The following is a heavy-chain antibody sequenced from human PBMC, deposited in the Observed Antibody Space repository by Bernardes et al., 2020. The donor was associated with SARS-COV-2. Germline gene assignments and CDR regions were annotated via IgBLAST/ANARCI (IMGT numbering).Heavy chain of an antibody. D-gene: IGHD3-16*01. CDR3: ARSPYYDYVLPYFDY. J-gene: IGHJ4*02. Sequence: SETLSLTCTVSGGSISSSSYYWGWIRQPPGKGLEWLGSIFYSGSTYYNPSLRSRVTISVDTSKNQFSLKLSSVTAADTAVYFCARSPYYDYVLPYFDYWGQGTLVTVSS. CDR1: GGSISSSSYY. CDR2: IFYSGST. V-gene: IGHV4-39*01.